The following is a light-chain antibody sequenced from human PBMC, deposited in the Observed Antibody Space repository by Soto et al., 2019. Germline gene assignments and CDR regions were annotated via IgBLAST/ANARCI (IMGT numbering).Light chain of an antibody. CDR3: SSYTSSRTPV. J-gene: IGLJ1*01. V-gene: IGLV2-14*01. CDR1: SSDVGGYNY. Sequence: QSALTQPASVSGSPGQSITISCTGTSSDVGGYNYVSWYQQHPGKAPKLMIYDVSNRPSGVSNRFSGSKSGNTASLTISGLQAEDEADYYCSSYTSSRTPVFGTGTKLTVL. CDR2: DVS.